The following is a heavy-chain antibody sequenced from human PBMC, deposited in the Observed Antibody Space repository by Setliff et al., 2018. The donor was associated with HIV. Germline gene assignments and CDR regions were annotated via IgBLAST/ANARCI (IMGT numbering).Heavy chain of an antibody. V-gene: IGHV4-4*02. Sequence: SETLSLTCDVSGVSISDNNYWNWVRQPPGKGLEWIGEIYHSGTTNYNPSLKSRVTISVDKSKKRFSLNLTSVTAADTAVYYCARRGWNGYKAFDYRGQGTLVTVSS. CDR2: IYHSGTT. CDR3: ARRGWNGYKAFDY. J-gene: IGHJ4*02. D-gene: IGHD2-2*02. CDR1: GVSISDNNY.